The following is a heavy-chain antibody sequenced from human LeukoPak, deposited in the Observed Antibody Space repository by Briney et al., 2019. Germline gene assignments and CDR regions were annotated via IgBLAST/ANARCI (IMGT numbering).Heavy chain of an antibody. CDR2: ISAYNGNT. Sequence: GAPVKVSCKASHYTFTNYGVSWVRQAPGQGPEWMGWISAYNGNTNYAQKLQGRVTMTTDTSTSTAYMELRSLRSDDTAVYYCARDGVRWELSSAFDIWGQGTMVTVSS. CDR3: ARDGVRWELSSAFDI. D-gene: IGHD4-23*01. J-gene: IGHJ3*02. V-gene: IGHV1-18*01. CDR1: HYTFTNYG.